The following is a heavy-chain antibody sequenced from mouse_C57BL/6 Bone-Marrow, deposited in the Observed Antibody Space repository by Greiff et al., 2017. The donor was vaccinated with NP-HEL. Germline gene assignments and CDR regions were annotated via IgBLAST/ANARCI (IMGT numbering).Heavy chain of an antibody. CDR2: ISDGGSYT. Sequence: EVNVVESGGGLVKPGGSLKLSCAASGFTFSSYAMSWVRQTPEKRLEWVATISDGGSYTYYPDNVKGRFTISRDNAKNNLYLQMSHLKSEDTAMYYCARDVPGTAYWGQGTLVTVSA. CDR1: GFTFSSYA. V-gene: IGHV5-4*01. D-gene: IGHD4-1*01. CDR3: ARDVPGTAY. J-gene: IGHJ3*01.